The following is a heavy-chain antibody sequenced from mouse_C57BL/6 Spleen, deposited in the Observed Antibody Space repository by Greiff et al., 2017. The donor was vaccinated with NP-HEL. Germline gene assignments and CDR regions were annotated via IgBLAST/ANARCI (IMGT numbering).Heavy chain of an antibody. CDR3: ARVYDGYDD. Sequence: ESGPGLVKPSQSLSLTCSVTGYSITSGYYWNWIRQFPGNKLEWMGYISYDGSNNYNPSLKNRISITRDTSKNQFFLKLNSVTTEDTATYYCARVYDGYDDWGQGTTLTVSS. CDR2: ISYDGSN. CDR1: GYSITSGYY. J-gene: IGHJ2*01. D-gene: IGHD2-3*01. V-gene: IGHV3-6*01.